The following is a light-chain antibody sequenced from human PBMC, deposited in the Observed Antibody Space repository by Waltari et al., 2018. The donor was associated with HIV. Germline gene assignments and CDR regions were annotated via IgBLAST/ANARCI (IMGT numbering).Light chain of an antibody. CDR1: QSLLHTSGSTY. Sequence: DIVMTQSPLSLPVTPGEPASIPCRCSQSLLHTSGSTYLDWYLQKPGQSPQLLIYLGSHRASGVPDRFTGSGSGTDFTLNISRVETEDVGIYYCMQALQTPLFTFGPGTMVDIK. V-gene: IGKV2-28*01. CDR2: LGS. J-gene: IGKJ3*01. CDR3: MQALQTPLFT.